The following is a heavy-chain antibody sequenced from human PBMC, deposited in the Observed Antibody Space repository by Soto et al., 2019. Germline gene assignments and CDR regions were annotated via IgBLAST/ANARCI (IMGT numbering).Heavy chain of an antibody. CDR1: GGSISSYY. J-gene: IGHJ4*02. D-gene: IGHD6-13*01. Sequence: QVQLQESGPGLVKPSETLSLTCTVSGGSISSYYWSWIRQPPGKGLEWIGYIYYSGSTNYNPSLKSRVTISVDTSKNQFSLKLSSVTAADTAVYYCASQKPFAAAVFDYWGQGTLVTVSS. CDR2: IYYSGST. CDR3: ASQKPFAAAVFDY. V-gene: IGHV4-59*01.